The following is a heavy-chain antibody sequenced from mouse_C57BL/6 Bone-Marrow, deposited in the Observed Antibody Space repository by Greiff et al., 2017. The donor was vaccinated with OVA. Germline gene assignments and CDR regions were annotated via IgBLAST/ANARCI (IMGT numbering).Heavy chain of an antibody. J-gene: IGHJ1*03. D-gene: IGHD4-1*01. Sequence: EVKVEESGGGLVKPGGSLKLSCAASGFTFSDYGMHWVRQAPEKGLEWVAYISSGSSTIYYADTVKGRFTISRDNAKNTLFLQMTSLRSEDTAMYYCARGLGRYFDVWGTGTTVTVSS. CDR2: ISSGSSTI. CDR1: GFTFSDYG. CDR3: ARGLGRYFDV. V-gene: IGHV5-17*01.